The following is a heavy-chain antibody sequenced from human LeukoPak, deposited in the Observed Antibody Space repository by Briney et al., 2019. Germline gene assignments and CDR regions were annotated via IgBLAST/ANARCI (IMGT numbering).Heavy chain of an antibody. Sequence: GGSLRLSCAASRFTFDDYGMSWGRPAPGKGLGWVSGINWNGDSTGYGDSVKGRFTISRDNARNSLYLQMNSLRAEDTAFYYCAREQRYCGSTSCYSFFDYWGQGTLVTVSS. V-gene: IGHV3-20*04. CDR2: INWNGDST. J-gene: IGHJ4*02. D-gene: IGHD2-2*01. CDR1: RFTFDDYG. CDR3: AREQRYCGSTSCYSFFDY.